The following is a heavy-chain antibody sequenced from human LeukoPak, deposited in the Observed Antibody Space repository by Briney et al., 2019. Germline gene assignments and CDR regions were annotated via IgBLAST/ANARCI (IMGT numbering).Heavy chain of an antibody. CDR2: IYHTGST. V-gene: IGHV4-4*02. Sequence: ASETLSLTCAVSGGSIGNSNWWTWVRQPPGKGLEWIGEIYHTGSTNYNPSLKSRVTISIDKSKNQCSLKLNSVTAADTAVYYCARGSPPMIGSRTSEGSLDSWGQGTLVTVSS. CDR1: GGSIGNSNW. CDR3: ARGSPPMIGSRTSEGSLDS. J-gene: IGHJ4*02. D-gene: IGHD3-22*01.